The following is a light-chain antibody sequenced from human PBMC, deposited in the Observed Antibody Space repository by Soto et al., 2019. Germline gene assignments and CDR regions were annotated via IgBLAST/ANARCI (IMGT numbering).Light chain of an antibody. CDR3: QQYNRWPLT. V-gene: IGKV3-15*01. CDR2: GAS. J-gene: IGKJ4*01. Sequence: EIVMTQSPATLSMSPGERATPSCWASQTISSSLAWYQQKPGQAPRLLIYGASTRAAGVPVRFSGSGSGTEFTLTINRLEPEDFAVYYCQQYNRWPLTFGGGTKVDIK. CDR1: QTISSS.